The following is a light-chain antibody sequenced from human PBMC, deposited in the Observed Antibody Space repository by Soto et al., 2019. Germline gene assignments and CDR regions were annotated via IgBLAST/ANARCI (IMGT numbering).Light chain of an antibody. CDR3: LLVYSGVVV. Sequence: QAVVTQEPSLTVSPGGTVTLTCGSSTGDVTSGHYPFWFQQKPGQAPRTLIYDTNNKHSWTPARFSASLLGGKAALTLSGAQPDDEADYYCLLVYSGVVVFGGGTKLTVL. J-gene: IGLJ2*01. V-gene: IGLV7-46*01. CDR1: TGDVTSGHY. CDR2: DTN.